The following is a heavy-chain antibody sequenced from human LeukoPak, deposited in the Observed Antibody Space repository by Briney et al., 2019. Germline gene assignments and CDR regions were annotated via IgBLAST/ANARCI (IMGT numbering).Heavy chain of an antibody. Sequence: PSETLSLTCTVSGGSISSGRYYWSWIRQPPGKGLEWIGYIYYSGSTYYNPSLKSRVTISVDTSKNQFSLKLSSVTAADTAVYYCARAARLNYYYYYMDVWGKGTTVTVSS. CDR1: GGSISSGRYY. D-gene: IGHD6-6*01. CDR2: IYYSGST. J-gene: IGHJ6*03. V-gene: IGHV4-30-4*08. CDR3: ARAARLNYYYYYMDV.